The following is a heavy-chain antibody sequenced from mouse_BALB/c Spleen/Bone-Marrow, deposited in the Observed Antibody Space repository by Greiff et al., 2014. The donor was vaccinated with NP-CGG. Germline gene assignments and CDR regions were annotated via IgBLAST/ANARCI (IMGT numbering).Heavy chain of an antibody. D-gene: IGHD2-4*01. V-gene: IGHV1S22*01. J-gene: IGHJ4*01. CDR3: TRSAITTGAYYAMDY. Sequence: LQQPGSELVRPGAPVKLSCKASGYTFTSYWMHWVKQRHGQGLEWIGNIYPGSGSAYYNEKFKSKGTLTVDTSSSTAYMHLSSLTSDDSAVYYCTRSAITTGAYYAMDYWGQGTSVTVSS. CDR1: GYTFTSYW. CDR2: IYPGSGSA.